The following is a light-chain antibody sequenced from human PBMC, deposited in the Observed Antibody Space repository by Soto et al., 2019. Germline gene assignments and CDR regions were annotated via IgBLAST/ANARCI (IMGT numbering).Light chain of an antibody. Sequence: EIVLTHSPGTLSLSPGERATLSCRASQSVSSSYLAWYQQKPGQAPRLLIYGASSRATGIPDRFSGSGSGTDFTLTISRLEPEDFAVYYCQQYGSSRGSTFGQGTKVDIK. CDR3: QQYGSSRGST. CDR2: GAS. J-gene: IGKJ2*02. V-gene: IGKV3-20*01. CDR1: QSVSSSY.